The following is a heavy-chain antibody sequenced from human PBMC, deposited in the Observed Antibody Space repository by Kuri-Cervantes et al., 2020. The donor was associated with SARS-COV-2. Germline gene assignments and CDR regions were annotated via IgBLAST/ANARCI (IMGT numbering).Heavy chain of an antibody. V-gene: IGHV1-69*10. D-gene: IGHD6-13*01. CDR2: IIPILGIA. J-gene: IGHJ5*02. CDR1: GGTFSSYA. CDR3: ARDVVAAAGGAGWFDP. Sequence: SVKVSCKASGGTFSSYAISWVRQAPGQGLEWMGGIIPILGIANYAQKFQGRVTITADKSTSTAYMELSSLRSEDTAVYYCARDVVAAAGGAGWFDPWGQGTLVTVSS.